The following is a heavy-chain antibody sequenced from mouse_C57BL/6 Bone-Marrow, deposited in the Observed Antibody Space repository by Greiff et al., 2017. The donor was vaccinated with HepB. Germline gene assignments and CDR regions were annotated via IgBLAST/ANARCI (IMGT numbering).Heavy chain of an antibody. CDR1: GFTFSSYA. Sequence: DVMLVESGGGLVKPGGSLKLSCAASGFTFSSYAMSWVRQTPEKRLEWVATISDGGSYTYYPDNVKGRFTISRDNAKNNLYLQMSHLKSEDTAMYYGARRDNWDLFDYWGQGTTLTVSS. J-gene: IGHJ2*01. CDR3: ARRDNWDLFDY. D-gene: IGHD4-1*01. CDR2: ISDGGSYT. V-gene: IGHV5-4*03.